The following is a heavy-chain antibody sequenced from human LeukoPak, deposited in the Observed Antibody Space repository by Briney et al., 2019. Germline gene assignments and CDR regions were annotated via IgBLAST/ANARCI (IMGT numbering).Heavy chain of an antibody. V-gene: IGHV1-2*02. D-gene: IGHD5-12*01. J-gene: IGHJ4*02. CDR3: ARMFRYDHGDDHFSG. Sequence: ASVKVSCKASGYTFTGYYMHWERQAPGQGLEWMGWINPNSGGTNYAQKFQGRVTMTRDTSISTAYMELSRLRSDDTAVYYCARMFRYDHGDDHFSGWGQGTLVTVSS. CDR1: GYTFTGYY. CDR2: INPNSGGT.